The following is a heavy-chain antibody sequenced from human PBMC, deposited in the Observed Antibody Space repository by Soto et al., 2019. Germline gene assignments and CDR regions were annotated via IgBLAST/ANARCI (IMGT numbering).Heavy chain of an antibody. J-gene: IGHJ4*02. V-gene: IGHV4-34*01. D-gene: IGHD3-10*01. Sequence: SETLSLTCAVYGGSFSGYYWSWIRQPPGKGLEWIGEINHSGSTNYNPSLKSRVTISVDTSKNQFFLKLSSVTAADTAVYYCARGGYYYGSGSAPFDYWGQGTLVTVSS. CDR2: INHSGST. CDR1: GGSFSGYY. CDR3: ARGGYYYGSGSAPFDY.